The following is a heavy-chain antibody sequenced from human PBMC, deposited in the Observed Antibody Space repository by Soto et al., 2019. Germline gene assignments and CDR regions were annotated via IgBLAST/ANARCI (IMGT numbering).Heavy chain of an antibody. CDR3: ARASFIAARYYYYGMDV. J-gene: IGHJ6*02. CDR1: GVTFSSYA. D-gene: IGHD6-6*01. CDR2: IIPIFGTA. Sequence: SVKVSCKASGVTFSSYAISWVRQAPGQGLEWMGGIIPIFGTANYAQKFQGRVTITADESTSTAYMELSSLRSEDTAVYYCARASFIAARYYYYGMDVWGQGTTVTVSS. V-gene: IGHV1-69*13.